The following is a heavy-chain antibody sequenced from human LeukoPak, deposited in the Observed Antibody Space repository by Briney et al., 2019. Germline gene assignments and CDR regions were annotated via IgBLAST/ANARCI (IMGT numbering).Heavy chain of an antibody. CDR3: ARGVVVIAIGKNWFDP. Sequence: PSETLSLTCTVSGGSLSSCSYHWSWLPQPAGRGLECIGRIYTSGSTNYNPSLKSRVTISVDTSKNQFSLKLSSVTAADTAVYYCARGVVVIAIGKNWFDPWGQGTLVTVSS. CDR2: IYTSGST. V-gene: IGHV4-61*02. D-gene: IGHD2-21*01. J-gene: IGHJ5*02. CDR1: GGSLSSCSYH.